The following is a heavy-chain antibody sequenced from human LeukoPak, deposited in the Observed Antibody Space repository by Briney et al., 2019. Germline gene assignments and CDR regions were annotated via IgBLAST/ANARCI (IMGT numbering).Heavy chain of an antibody. CDR1: GFTFSTYW. V-gene: IGHV3-7*03. D-gene: IGHD3-22*01. CDR3: ARETDPGYYDSSGYYLGTFTGSPKQFDY. Sequence: GGSLRLSCVASGFTFSTYWMSWVRQAPGKGLEWVANIKRDGSEKYYVDSVKGRFTISRDNAKNSLYLQMNSLRAEDTVVYYCARETDPGYYDSSGYYLGTFTGSPKQFDYWGQGTLVTVSS. CDR2: IKRDGSEK. J-gene: IGHJ4*02.